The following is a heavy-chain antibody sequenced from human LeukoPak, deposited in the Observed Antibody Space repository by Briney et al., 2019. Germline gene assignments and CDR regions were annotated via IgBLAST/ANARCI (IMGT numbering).Heavy chain of an antibody. CDR2: IYYSGST. V-gene: IGHV4-39*01. CDR1: GGSISSSSYY. D-gene: IGHD3-3*01. CDR3: ACQRRITIFGVVPEDV. Sequence: SETLSLTCTVSGGSISSSSYYWGWIRQPPGKGLEWIGSIYYSGSTYYNPSLKSRVTISVDTSKNQFSLKLSSVTAAGTAVYYCACQRRITIFGVVPEDVWGKGTTVTVSS. J-gene: IGHJ6*04.